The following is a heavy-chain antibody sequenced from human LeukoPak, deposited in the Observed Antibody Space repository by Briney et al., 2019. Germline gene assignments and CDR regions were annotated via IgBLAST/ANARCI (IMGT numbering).Heavy chain of an antibody. J-gene: IGHJ6*03. CDR3: ARDYREVSYYYYYMDV. CDR1: GFTFRSYE. D-gene: IGHD3-16*02. CDR2: ISSSGSTI. V-gene: IGHV3-48*03. Sequence: GGSLRLSCAASGFTFRSYEMNWVRQAPGKGLEWVSYISSSGSTIYYADSVKGRFTISRDNSKNTLYLQMNSLRAEDTAVYYCARDYREVSYYYYYMDVWGKGTTVTVSS.